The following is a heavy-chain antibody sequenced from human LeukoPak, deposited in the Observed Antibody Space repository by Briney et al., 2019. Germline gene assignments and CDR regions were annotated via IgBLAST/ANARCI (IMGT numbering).Heavy chain of an antibody. Sequence: PSETLSLTRAVYGGSFSDYYWSWIRQPPGKGLEWIGEINHSGSTNYNPSLKSRVTISVDPSKNQLSLKLSSVTAADTALYHCARANDYGDYLNWFDPWGQGTLVTVSS. CDR3: ARANDYGDYLNWFDP. D-gene: IGHD4-17*01. CDR1: GGSFSDYY. CDR2: INHSGST. V-gene: IGHV4-34*01. J-gene: IGHJ5*02.